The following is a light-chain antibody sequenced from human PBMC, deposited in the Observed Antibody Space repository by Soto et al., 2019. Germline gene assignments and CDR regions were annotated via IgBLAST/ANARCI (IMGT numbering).Light chain of an antibody. V-gene: IGKV3D-15*01. CDR1: QSFRSN. Sequence: EIVMTQSPATLSVSPGERATLSCRASQSFRSNLAWYQQKPGQAPRLLIYAASTRATGIPARFSGSGSGTEFTLTISSLQSEDFAVCYCQQYNNWPLTFGGGTKVEIK. CDR3: QQYNNWPLT. CDR2: AAS. J-gene: IGKJ4*01.